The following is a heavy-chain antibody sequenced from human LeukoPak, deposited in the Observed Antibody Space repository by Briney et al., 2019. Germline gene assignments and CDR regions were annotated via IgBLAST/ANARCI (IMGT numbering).Heavy chain of an antibody. CDR3: ARNWGLDY. CDR2: ISGSGDST. J-gene: IGHJ4*02. D-gene: IGHD7-27*01. V-gene: IGHV3-23*01. Sequence: GGSLRLSCADSGFTFSSYAMSWVRQAPGKGLEWVSVISGSGDSTYYADSAKGRFTISRDNSKNTLYLQMNSLRVEDTAVYYCARNWGLDYWGQGSLLTVSS. CDR1: GFTFSSYA.